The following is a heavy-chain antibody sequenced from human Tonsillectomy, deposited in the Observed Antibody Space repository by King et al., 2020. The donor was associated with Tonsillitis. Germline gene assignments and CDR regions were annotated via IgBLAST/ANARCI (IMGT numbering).Heavy chain of an antibody. D-gene: IGHD1-14*01. CDR2: IKTEPDGGTT. CDR1: GFTFNDAW. J-gene: IGHJ4*02. Sequence: EVQLVESGGGLAKPGGSLRLSCAASGFTFNDAWMSWVRQPPGKGLEWVARIKTEPDGGTTDYAAPAQGRFIISRDDSKNTLFLQMDGLKTEDTGMYYCTTGGGIIDNWGQGILVTVSS. V-gene: IGHV3-15*01. CDR3: TTGGGIIDN.